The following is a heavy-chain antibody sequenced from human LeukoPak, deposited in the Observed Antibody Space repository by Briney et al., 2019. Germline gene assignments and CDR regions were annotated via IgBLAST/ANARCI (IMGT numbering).Heavy chain of an antibody. CDR1: GGSFSGYY. CDR3: ARGERRYYGSGSYYNVRYNWFDP. Sequence: SETLSLTCAVCGGSFSGYYWSWIRQPPGKGLEWIGEINHSGSTNYNPSLKSRVTISVDTSKNQFSLKLSSVTAADTAVYYCARGERRYYGSGSYYNVRYNWFDPWGQGTLVTVSS. J-gene: IGHJ5*02. CDR2: INHSGST. D-gene: IGHD3-10*01. V-gene: IGHV4-34*01.